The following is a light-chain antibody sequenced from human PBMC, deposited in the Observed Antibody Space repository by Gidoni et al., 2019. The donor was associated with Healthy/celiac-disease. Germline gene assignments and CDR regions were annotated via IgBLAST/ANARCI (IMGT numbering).Light chain of an antibody. J-gene: IGLJ2*01. CDR2: SNN. CDR1: SSNIGSNP. V-gene: IGLV1-44*01. Sequence: QSVLPQPPSASGTPGQRVTISCSGSSSNIGSNPVNWSQQLPGTAPKLLIYSNNQRPSGVPDRFSGSKSGTSASLAISGLQSEDEADYYCAAWDDSLNGPGVFGGGTKLTVL. CDR3: AAWDDSLNGPGV.